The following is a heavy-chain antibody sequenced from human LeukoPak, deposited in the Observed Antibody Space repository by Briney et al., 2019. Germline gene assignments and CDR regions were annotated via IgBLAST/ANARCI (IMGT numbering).Heavy chain of an antibody. CDR2: ISYDGSNK. Sequence: GGSLRLSCAASGFTFSNYGMHWVRQAPGKGLEWAAVISYDGSNKFYADSVEGRFTISRDNSKNTLYLQMNSLRTEDTAVYYCARDLRSGYDFVDYWGQGTLVTVSS. CDR3: ARDLRSGYDFVDY. V-gene: IGHV3-30*03. J-gene: IGHJ4*02. CDR1: GFTFSNYG. D-gene: IGHD5-12*01.